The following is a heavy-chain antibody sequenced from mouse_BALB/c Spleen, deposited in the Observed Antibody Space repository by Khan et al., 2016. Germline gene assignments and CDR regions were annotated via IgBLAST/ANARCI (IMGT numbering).Heavy chain of an antibody. CDR2: ISYSGST. V-gene: IGHV3-2*02. J-gene: IGHJ3*01. CDR1: GYSITSDYA. Sequence: EVQLQESGPGLVKPSQSLSLTCTVTGYSITSDYAWNWIRQFPGNTLEWMGYISYSGSTSYNPSLQSRISITRDTSKNQFFLQLNSVTTEDTATDYCARSGCAYWGQGTLVTVSA. CDR3: ARSGCAY.